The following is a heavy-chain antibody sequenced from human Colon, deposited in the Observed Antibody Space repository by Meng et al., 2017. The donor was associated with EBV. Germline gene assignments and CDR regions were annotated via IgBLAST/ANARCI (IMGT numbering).Heavy chain of an antibody. CDR2: VSHPGSA. V-gene: IGHV4-34*01. CDR1: GGSFSGYV. D-gene: IGHD3-9*01. Sequence: QVLLQQLAQGQLRPSETLSLTCTVNGGSFSGYVWSWVRQPPGKGMEWIGEVSHPGSANYNPSLKSRVTISVDASEKQFSLRLTSVTAADSAVYYCARVPTTGYKDHWGQGTLVTVSS. CDR3: ARVPTTGYKDH. J-gene: IGHJ4*02.